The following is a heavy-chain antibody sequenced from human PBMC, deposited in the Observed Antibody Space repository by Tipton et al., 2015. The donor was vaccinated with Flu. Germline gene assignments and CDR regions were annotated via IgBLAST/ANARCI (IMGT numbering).Heavy chain of an antibody. CDR2: INHSGST. D-gene: IGHD3-10*01. V-gene: IGHV4-39*07. Sequence: TLSLTCTVSGGSISSSSYYWGWIRQPPGKGLEWIGEINHSGSTNYNPSLKSRVTISVDTSKNQFSLKLSSVTAADTAVYYCARGFGYGSGSYLVYYYYYMDVWGKGTTVTVSS. CDR1: GGSISSSSYY. CDR3: ARGFGYGSGSYLVYYYYYMDV. J-gene: IGHJ6*03.